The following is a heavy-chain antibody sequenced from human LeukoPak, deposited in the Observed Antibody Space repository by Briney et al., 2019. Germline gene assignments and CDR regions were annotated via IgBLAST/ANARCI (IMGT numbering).Heavy chain of an antibody. CDR2: IRYDGSNK. Sequence: PGGSLRLSCAASGFTFSSYGMHWVRQAPGKGLEWVAFIRYDGSNKYYADSVKGRFTISRDNSKNTLYLQMNSLRAEDTAVYYCAKQYYYGSGSTFDYWGQGTLVTVSS. V-gene: IGHV3-30*02. J-gene: IGHJ4*02. D-gene: IGHD3-10*01. CDR3: AKQYYYGSGSTFDY. CDR1: GFTFSSYG.